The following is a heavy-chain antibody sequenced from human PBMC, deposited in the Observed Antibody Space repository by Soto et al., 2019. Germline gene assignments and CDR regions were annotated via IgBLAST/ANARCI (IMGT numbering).Heavy chain of an antibody. CDR3: VRGPRGLYHHDY. J-gene: IGHJ4*02. CDR2: INMDGSST. D-gene: IGHD2-2*01. V-gene: IGHV3-74*01. CDR1: GFTFSGDW. Sequence: EVQLVESGGGLVQPGGSLRLSCAASGFTFSGDWMHWVRQGAGKGLVWVSRINMDGSSTNYADPVKGRFTISRDNAKNTLYLHMTSLRVDDTAVYYCVRGPRGLYHHDYWGQGALVTVSS.